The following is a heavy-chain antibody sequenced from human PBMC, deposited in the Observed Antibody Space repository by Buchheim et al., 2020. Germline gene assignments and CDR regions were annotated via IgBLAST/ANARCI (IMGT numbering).Heavy chain of an antibody. J-gene: IGHJ4*02. CDR2: ISSDGRNN. CDR1: GLNFSTYG. D-gene: IGHD3-22*01. CDR3: AKAITKIVDAIDY. V-gene: IGHV3-30*18. Sequence: QVQLVESGGGVVQPGRSLKLPCVVSGLNFSTYGMDWVPQAPGKGLEWVALISSDGRNNFYADSVKGRFTIPRDNSQNKLFLQMNSLRTEDTALYYCAKAITKIVDAIDYWGQGTL.